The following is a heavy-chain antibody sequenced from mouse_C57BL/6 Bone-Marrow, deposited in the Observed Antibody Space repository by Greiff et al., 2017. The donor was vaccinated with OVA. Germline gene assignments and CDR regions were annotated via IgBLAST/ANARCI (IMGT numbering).Heavy chain of an antibody. Sequence: EVQLQQSGAELVRPGASVKLSCTASGFNIKDDYMHWVKQRPEPGLEWFGWIDPENGDTEYAPKLQGKATITAETSSNTADLQLSSLTSEDTAVYYCTLVASGDYVDYWGQGTTLTVSS. CDR1: GFNIKDDY. CDR2: IDPENGDT. J-gene: IGHJ2*01. V-gene: IGHV14-4*01. D-gene: IGHD1-1*01. CDR3: TLVASGDYVDY.